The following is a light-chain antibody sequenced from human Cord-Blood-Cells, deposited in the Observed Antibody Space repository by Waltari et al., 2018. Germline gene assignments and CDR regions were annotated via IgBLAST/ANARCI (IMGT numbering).Light chain of an antibody. CDR3: QQYGSSPLT. V-gene: IGKV3-20*01. J-gene: IGKJ4*01. CDR1: QSVSSSY. Sequence: EIVLTQSPGTLSLSPGERATLSCRASQSVSSSYLAWYQQKPGQAPRLLIYGASSRATGIPERFSGSGSGTDFTLTISRLEPEDVPVYYCQQYGSSPLTFGGGTKVEIK. CDR2: GAS.